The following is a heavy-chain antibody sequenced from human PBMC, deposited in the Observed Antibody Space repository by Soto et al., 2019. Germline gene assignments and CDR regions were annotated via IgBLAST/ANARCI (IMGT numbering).Heavy chain of an antibody. Sequence: EVQLLESGGGLVQPGGSLRLSCAASGFTFSSYAMSWVRQAPGKGLEWVSAISSSGGSTYYADSVKGRFTISRDNSKNTLYMQMNSLRAEDTALYYCAKAKDSSSWYPVYFQHWGQGTLVTVSS. CDR1: GFTFSSYA. CDR2: ISSSGGST. CDR3: AKAKDSSSWYPVYFQH. J-gene: IGHJ1*01. V-gene: IGHV3-23*01. D-gene: IGHD6-13*01.